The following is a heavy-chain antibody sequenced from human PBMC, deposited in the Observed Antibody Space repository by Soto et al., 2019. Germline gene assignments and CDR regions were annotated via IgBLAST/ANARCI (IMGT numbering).Heavy chain of an antibody. D-gene: IGHD1-1*01. CDR3: ARTGTTNAFDI. V-gene: IGHV3-21*01. CDR2: ISSSSSYM. CDR1: GFTFSSYS. Sequence: VGSLRLSCAASGFTFSSYSMNWVRQAPGKGLEWVSSISSSSSYMYYADSVKGRFTISRDNAKNSLYLQMNSLRAEDTAVYYCARTGTTNAFDIWGQGTMVTVS. J-gene: IGHJ3*02.